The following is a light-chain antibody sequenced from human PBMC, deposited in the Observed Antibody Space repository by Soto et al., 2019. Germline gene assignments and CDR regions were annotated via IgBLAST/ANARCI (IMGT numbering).Light chain of an antibody. CDR2: DAS. J-gene: IGKJ5*01. V-gene: IGKV3-11*01. CDR1: QSVRSY. Sequence: EIVLTPSPATLSLSPGERATLSCRASQSVRSYLAWYQQKPGQAPRLLIYDASNRATGIPARFSGSRSGTDFTLTISSVEPEDFAMYYCHQRNQFGQGTRLEI. CDR3: HQRNQ.